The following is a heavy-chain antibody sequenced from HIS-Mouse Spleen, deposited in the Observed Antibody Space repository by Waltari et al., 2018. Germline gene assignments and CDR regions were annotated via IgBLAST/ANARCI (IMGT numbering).Heavy chain of an antibody. Sequence: QVQLVQSRAEVKKPGASVKVPCEASGSTFTSYDGNCLRQATGQGLEWMGWMNPNSGNTGYAQKFQGRVTMTRNTSISTAYMELSSLRSEDTAVYYCARGHDYSNYFDYWGQGTLVTVSS. CDR1: GSTFTSYD. CDR3: ARGHDYSNYFDY. V-gene: IGHV1-8*02. J-gene: IGHJ4*02. D-gene: IGHD4-4*01. CDR2: MNPNSGNT.